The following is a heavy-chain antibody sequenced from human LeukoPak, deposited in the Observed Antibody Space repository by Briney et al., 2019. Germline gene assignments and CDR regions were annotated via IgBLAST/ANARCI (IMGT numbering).Heavy chain of an antibody. V-gene: IGHV1-18*01. D-gene: IGHD2-21*02. J-gene: IGHJ5*02. CDR3: ARDYCTRGGDCYKEDLFDP. Sequence: ASVEVSCKASGYTFGIYGISWVRQAPGQGLEWMAWISPYDGDTNYAQKFEGRVTMTTETSTNTAYMELRSLRSDDTAIYYCARDYCTRGGDCYKEDLFDPWGQGTLVTVSA. CDR1: GYTFGIYG. CDR2: ISPYDGDT.